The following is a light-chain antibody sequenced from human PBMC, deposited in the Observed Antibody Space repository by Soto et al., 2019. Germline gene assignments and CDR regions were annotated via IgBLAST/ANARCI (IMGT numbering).Light chain of an antibody. CDR2: DNT. J-gene: IGLJ3*02. V-gene: IGLV1-51*01. CDR3: ATWDSALSAGV. CDR1: TSNIGDNS. Sequence: QSVLTQPPSISAAPGQMVAISCSGTTSNIGDNSVSWYQHLPGTAPKVLNYDNTRRPLGIPDRFSGSKSGTSATLTITGLQTGDEADYYCATWDSALSAGVFGGGTKVTVL.